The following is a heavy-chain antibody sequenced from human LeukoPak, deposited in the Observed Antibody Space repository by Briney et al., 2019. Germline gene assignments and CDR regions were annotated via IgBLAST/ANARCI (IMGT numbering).Heavy chain of an antibody. CDR1: GFTFSNYW. J-gene: IGHJ4*02. V-gene: IGHV3-7*01. Sequence: GGSLRLSCSASGFTFSNYWMSWVRQAPGKGLEWVANIKKDGSDKYYVDSVKGRFTISRDNAKKSLFLQMNSLRAEDTAVYYCTGGPGYWGQGTLVTVSS. CDR3: TGGPGY. D-gene: IGHD2-15*01. CDR2: IKKDGSDK.